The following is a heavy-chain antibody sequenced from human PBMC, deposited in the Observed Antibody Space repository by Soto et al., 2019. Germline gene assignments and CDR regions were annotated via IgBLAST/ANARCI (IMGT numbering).Heavy chain of an antibody. D-gene: IGHD5-12*01. Sequence: GASVKVSCKASGYTFTSYDINWVRQATGQGLEWKGWMNPNSGNTGYAQKFQGRVTMTRNTSISTAYMELSSLRSEDTAVYYCARGASGGYSGYPPLLATEEDYWGQGTLVTVSS. CDR2: MNPNSGNT. CDR1: GYTFTSYD. CDR3: ARGASGGYSGYPPLLATEEDY. V-gene: IGHV1-8*01. J-gene: IGHJ4*02.